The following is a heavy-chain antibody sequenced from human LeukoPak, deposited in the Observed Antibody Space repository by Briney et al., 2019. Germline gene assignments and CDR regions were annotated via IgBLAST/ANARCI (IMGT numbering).Heavy chain of an antibody. J-gene: IGHJ4*02. V-gene: IGHV3-30-3*01. CDR3: ARDYRSGAPDYLDS. Sequence: GGSLRLSCAASGFSFTTYDMHWVRQAPGKGLEWVAVISSGGDIKIYADSVKGRFTIPRDNSKNTLYLEMNSLRVDDTAVYYCARDYRSGAPDYLDSWGQGTLVTVSS. D-gene: IGHD1-14*01. CDR1: GFSFTTYD. CDR2: ISSGGDIK.